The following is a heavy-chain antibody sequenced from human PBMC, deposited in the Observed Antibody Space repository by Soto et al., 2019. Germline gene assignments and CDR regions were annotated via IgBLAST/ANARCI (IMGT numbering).Heavy chain of an antibody. CDR1: GFTFSNYA. Sequence: EAQLLESGGGLVQPGGSLRLSCAASGFTFSNYAMNWVRQAPGKGLEWVSGISGGSGDSTFYADSVKGRFTISRDNSKNTLHLQMNSLRTEDTAVYYCAKDRLYPRDYFHYWGQGTLVTVSS. J-gene: IGHJ4*02. CDR3: AKDRLYPRDYFHY. V-gene: IGHV3-23*01. CDR2: ISGGSGDST.